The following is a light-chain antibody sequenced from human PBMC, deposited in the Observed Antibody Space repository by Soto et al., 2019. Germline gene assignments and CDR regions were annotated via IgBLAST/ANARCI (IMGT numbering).Light chain of an antibody. CDR2: GNI. CDR3: QSYASSLSARYV. V-gene: IGLV1-40*01. CDR1: SSNIGAGYD. Sequence: QSVLTQPPSVSGAPGQRVTISCTGSSSNIGAGYDVHWYQQRPGTAPKLLIFGNINRPSGVPDRFSGSKSGTSASLAITGLQAEDEGDYYRQSYASSLSARYVFGTGTKLTVL. J-gene: IGLJ1*01.